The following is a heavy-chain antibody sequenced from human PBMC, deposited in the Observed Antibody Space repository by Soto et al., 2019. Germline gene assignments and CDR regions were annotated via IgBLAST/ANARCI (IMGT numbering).Heavy chain of an antibody. CDR1: GGTFSSYA. CDR2: IIPIFGTA. J-gene: IGHJ6*02. CDR3: ASVHVAVITPNYYYYGMDV. V-gene: IGHV1-69*13. Sequence: SVKVSCKASGGTFSSYAISWVRQAPGQGLEWMGGIIPIFGTANYAQKFQGRVTITADESTSTAYMELSSLRSEDTAVYSCASVHVAVITPNYYYYGMDVWGQGTTVTVSS. D-gene: IGHD3-22*01.